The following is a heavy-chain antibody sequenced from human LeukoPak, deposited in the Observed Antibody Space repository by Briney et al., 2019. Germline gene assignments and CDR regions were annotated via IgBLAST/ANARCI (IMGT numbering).Heavy chain of an antibody. CDR2: IYDSGST. J-gene: IGHJ4*02. Sequence: SETLSLTCTVSGGSISSYYWSWIRQPPGKGLEWIGYIYDSGSTNYNPSLKSRVTISVDTSKNQFSLKLSSVTAADTAAYYCARHSPASNRGFVDYWGQGTLVTVSS. CDR1: GGSISSYY. D-gene: IGHD7-27*01. V-gene: IGHV4-59*08. CDR3: ARHSPASNRGFVDY.